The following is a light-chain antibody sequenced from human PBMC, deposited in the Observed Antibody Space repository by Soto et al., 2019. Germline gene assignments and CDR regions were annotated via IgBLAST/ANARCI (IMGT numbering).Light chain of an antibody. CDR2: GAS. V-gene: IGKV3-15*01. J-gene: IGKJ1*01. Sequence: ETVMTQSPATLSVSPGERATLSCRASQSVNSNLAWYQQKLGQAPRLLIYGASTRATGISARFSGSGSGTEFTLTITSLQSEDFAIYYCQQYNNWPRTFGQGTKVDIK. CDR1: QSVNSN. CDR3: QQYNNWPRT.